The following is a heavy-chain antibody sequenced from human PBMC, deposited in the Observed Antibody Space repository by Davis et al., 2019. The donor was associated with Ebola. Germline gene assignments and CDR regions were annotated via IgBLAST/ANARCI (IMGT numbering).Heavy chain of an antibody. J-gene: IGHJ6*02. CDR3: ARVRVYGVNGMDV. V-gene: IGHV3-21*01. D-gene: IGHD2-8*01. Sequence: GGSLRLSCAASGFTFSSYTMNWVRQAPGKGLEWVSSISSSSSYIYYADSVKGRFTISRDNAKNSLYLQMNSLRAEDTAVYYCARVRVYGVNGMDVWGQGTTVTVSS. CDR1: GFTFSSYT. CDR2: ISSSSSYI.